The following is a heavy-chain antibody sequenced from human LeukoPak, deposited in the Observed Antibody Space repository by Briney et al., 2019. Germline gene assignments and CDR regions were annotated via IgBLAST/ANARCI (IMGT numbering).Heavy chain of an antibody. CDR3: ARDWEGDLTRMDV. V-gene: IGHV4-59*01. J-gene: IGHJ6*02. CDR2: IYYSGST. CDR1: GGSISSNY. D-gene: IGHD2-21*02. Sequence: SETLSLTCTVSGGSISSNYWSWIRQPPGKGLEWIGYIYYSGSTNYNPSLKSRATISVDTSKNQFSLKLTSVTAADTAVYYCARDWEGDLTRMDVWGQGTTVTVSS.